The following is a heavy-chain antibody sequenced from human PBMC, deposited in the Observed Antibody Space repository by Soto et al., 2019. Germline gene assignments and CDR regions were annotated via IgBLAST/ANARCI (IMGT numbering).Heavy chain of an antibody. V-gene: IGHV4-31*03. CDR3: ARMTIRGAFDI. CDR2: IYHGGST. Sequence: QVQLQESGPGLVKPSQTLSLTCTVSGGSISSGDYYWSLIRQHPGKGLEWIGYIYHGGSTYYNPSIKSRLSISVDTSENQFSLKLSSVTAADTAVYYCARMTIRGAFDIWGQGTMVTVSS. D-gene: IGHD2-2*02. CDR1: GGSISSGDYY. J-gene: IGHJ3*02.